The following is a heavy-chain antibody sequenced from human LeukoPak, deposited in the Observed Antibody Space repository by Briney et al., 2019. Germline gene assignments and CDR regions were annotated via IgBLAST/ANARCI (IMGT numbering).Heavy chain of an antibody. CDR3: ARRRRYNWNAYFDY. J-gene: IGHJ4*02. CDR1: GGSFSGYY. D-gene: IGHD1-1*01. CDR2: INHSGST. Sequence: SETLSLTCAVYGGSFSGYYWSWIRQPPGKGLEWIGEINHSGSTNYNPSLKSRVTISVDTSKNQFSLKLSSVTAADTAVYYCARRRRYNWNAYFDYWGQGTWSPSPQ. V-gene: IGHV4-34*01.